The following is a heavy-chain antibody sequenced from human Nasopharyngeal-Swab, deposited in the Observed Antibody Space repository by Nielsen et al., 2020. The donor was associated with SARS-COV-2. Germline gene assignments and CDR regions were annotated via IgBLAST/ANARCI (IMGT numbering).Heavy chain of an antibody. CDR3: TTDLGSSGFDY. V-gene: IGHV3-15*07. Sequence: RQPPGKGLEWVGRIKSKTDGGTTDYAAPVKGRFTISRDDSKNTLYLQMNSLKTEDTAVYYCTTDLGSSGFDYWGQGTLVTVSS. CDR2: IKSKTDGGTT. J-gene: IGHJ4*02. D-gene: IGHD7-27*01.